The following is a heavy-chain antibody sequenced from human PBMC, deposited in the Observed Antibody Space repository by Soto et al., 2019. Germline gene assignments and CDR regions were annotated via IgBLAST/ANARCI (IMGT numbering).Heavy chain of an antibody. CDR1: GGIFSDYA. CDR3: ARERLSPLVVETPHLFES. J-gene: IGHJ5*01. V-gene: IGHV1-69*12. CDR2: IVPKYGTA. Sequence: QVQLVQSGGEVRQPGTSVKVSCRASGGIFSDYAMKWVRQAPGQGLEWVGGIVPKYGTAKYARKVEDRVTLTADELSSTVYMEMNGLRSEDTALYYCARERLSPLVVETPHLFESWGQGTRLTVSS. D-gene: IGHD2-21*01.